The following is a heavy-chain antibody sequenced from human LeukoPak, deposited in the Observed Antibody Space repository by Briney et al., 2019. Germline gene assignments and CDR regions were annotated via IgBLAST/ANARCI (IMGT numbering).Heavy chain of an antibody. CDR3: SHRRSGYSSSWFLGFDY. J-gene: IGHJ4*02. CDR1: GGSISSYYW. D-gene: IGHD6-13*01. CDR2: IYGDDDK. Sequence: TLSLTCTVSGGSISSYYWSWIRQPPGKALEWLALIYGDDDKRYSPSLKSRLTITKDTSKNQVVLTMTNMDPVDTATYYCSHRRSGYSSSWFLGFDYWGQGTLVTASS. V-gene: IGHV2-5*08.